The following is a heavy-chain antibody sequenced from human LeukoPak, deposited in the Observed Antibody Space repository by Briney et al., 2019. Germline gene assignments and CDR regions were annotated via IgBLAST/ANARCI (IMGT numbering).Heavy chain of an antibody. D-gene: IGHD6-19*01. CDR3: AREGAVAGTTVD. CDR2: IYYSGST. V-gene: IGHV4-59*01. Sequence: PSETLSLTCTVSGGSISSYYWGWIRQPPGKGLEWIGYIYYSGSTNYNPSLKSRVTISVDTSKNQFSLKLSSVTAAATAVYYCAREGAVAGTTVDWGQETLVTVSS. J-gene: IGHJ4*02. CDR1: GGSISSYY.